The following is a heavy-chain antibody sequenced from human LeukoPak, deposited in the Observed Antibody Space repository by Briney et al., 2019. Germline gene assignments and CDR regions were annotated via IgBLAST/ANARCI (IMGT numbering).Heavy chain of an antibody. CDR1: GGSISSSSYY. Sequence: SETLSLTCTASGGSISSSSYYWGWIRQPPGKGLEWIGSIYYSGSTYYNPSLKSRVTISVDTSKNQFSLKLSSVTAADTAVYYCALYDSSGYDPAVLAAYWGQGTLVTVSS. CDR3: ALYDSSGYDPAVLAAY. V-gene: IGHV4-39*01. D-gene: IGHD3-22*01. J-gene: IGHJ4*02. CDR2: IYYSGST.